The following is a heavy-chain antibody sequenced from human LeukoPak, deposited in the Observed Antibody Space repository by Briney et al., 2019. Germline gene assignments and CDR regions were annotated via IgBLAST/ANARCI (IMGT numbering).Heavy chain of an antibody. V-gene: IGHV4-4*07. J-gene: IGHJ6*03. Sequence: SETLSLTCTVSGGSISSYYWSWIRQPAGKGLEWIGRIYTSGSTSYNPSLKSRVTMSVDTSKNQFSLKLSSVTAADTAVYYCARLRIDSSSSGDYYYYYMDVWGKGTTVTVSS. D-gene: IGHD6-6*01. CDR1: GGSISSYY. CDR2: IYTSGST. CDR3: ARLRIDSSSSGDYYYYYMDV.